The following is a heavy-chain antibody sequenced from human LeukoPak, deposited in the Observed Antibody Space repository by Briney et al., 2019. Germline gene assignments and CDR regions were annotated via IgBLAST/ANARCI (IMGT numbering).Heavy chain of an antibody. V-gene: IGHV3-7*01. D-gene: IGHD3-9*01. J-gene: IGHJ6*03. CDR2: IKEDGTEK. Sequence: GGSLRLSCVASGLTFNSYWMSWVRQAPGKGLEWVANIKEDGTEKYYVDSVRGRFTLSRDNAENSLYLQMSSLRAEDTAVYYCARDHHDVLTGYHSNYYNYYYMDVWGKGTTVTVSS. CDR3: ARDHHDVLTGYHSNYYNYYYMDV. CDR1: GLTFNSYW.